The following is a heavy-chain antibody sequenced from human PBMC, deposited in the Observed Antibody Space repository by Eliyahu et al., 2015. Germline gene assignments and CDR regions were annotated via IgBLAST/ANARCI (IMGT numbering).Heavy chain of an antibody. CDR1: GGSINNYY. CDR3: ARDSPFDP. Sequence: QVQLQESGPGLVRPSETLSLXCTVSGGSINNYYWNWIRQPAGKGLEWIGRIYYRGSTNYNPSLKSRVTMSVDTSKNHFSLTLTSVTAADTAVYYCARDSPFDPWGQGTXVTVSS. V-gene: IGHV4-4*07. CDR2: IYYRGST. J-gene: IGHJ5*02.